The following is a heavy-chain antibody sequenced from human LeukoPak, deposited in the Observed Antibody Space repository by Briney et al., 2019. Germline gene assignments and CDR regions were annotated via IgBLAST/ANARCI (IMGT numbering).Heavy chain of an antibody. CDR2: IGTGGET. CDR3: AKDGRYCITNTCYQYFDS. CDR1: GFIFSAYA. D-gene: IGHD2-2*01. J-gene: IGHJ4*02. Sequence: GGSLRLSCAASGFIFSAYAMSWVRQAPGQGLEWISVIGTGGETHYADSVRGRFTISRDNSKNTLHLQMNSLRAEDTAVYYCAKDGRYCITNTCYQYFDSWGQGALVTVSS. V-gene: IGHV3-23*01.